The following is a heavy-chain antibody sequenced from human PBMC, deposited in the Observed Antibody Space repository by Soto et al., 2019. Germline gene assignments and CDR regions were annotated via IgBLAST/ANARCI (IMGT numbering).Heavy chain of an antibody. CDR1: GYTFTSYG. D-gene: IGHD3-3*01. CDR2: ISAYNGNT. V-gene: IGHV1-18*04. J-gene: IGHJ6*02. Sequence: ASVKVSCKASGYTFTSYGISWARQAPGQGLEWMGWISAYNGNTNYAQKLQGRVTMTTDTSTSTAYMELRSLRSDDTAVYYCARSELRFLEWPKAYGMDVWGQGTTVTVSS. CDR3: ARSELRFLEWPKAYGMDV.